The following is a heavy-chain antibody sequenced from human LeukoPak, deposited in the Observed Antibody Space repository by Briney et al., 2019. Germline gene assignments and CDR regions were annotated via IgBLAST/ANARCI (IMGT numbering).Heavy chain of an antibody. CDR2: IYSGGST. V-gene: IGHV3-53*01. Sequence: GGSLRLSCAASGFTVSSNYMSWVRQAPGKGLEWVSVIYSGGSTYYADSVKGRFTISRDNSKNTLYLQMNSLRAEDTAVYYCARGQYYYDSSGYYYPLYFDYWGQGTLVTVSS. CDR1: GFTVSSNY. CDR3: ARGQYYYDSSGYYYPLYFDY. D-gene: IGHD3-22*01. J-gene: IGHJ4*02.